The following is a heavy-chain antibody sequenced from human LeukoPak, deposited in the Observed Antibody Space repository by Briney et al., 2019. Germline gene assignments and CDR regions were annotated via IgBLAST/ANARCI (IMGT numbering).Heavy chain of an antibody. CDR1: GYTFTSYG. V-gene: IGHV1-18*01. CDR3: AREGGNGYYYDSSGYYGFDY. Sequence: ASVTVSFTASGYTFTSYGISWVRQAPGQGLEWMGWISAYNGNTNYAQKLQGRVTMTTDTSTSTAYTELRSLRSDDTAVYYCAREGGNGYYYDSSGYYGFDYWGQGTLVTVSS. J-gene: IGHJ4*02. CDR2: ISAYNGNT. D-gene: IGHD3-22*01.